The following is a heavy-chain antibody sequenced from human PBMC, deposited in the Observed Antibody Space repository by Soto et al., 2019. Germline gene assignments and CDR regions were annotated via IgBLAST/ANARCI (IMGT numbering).Heavy chain of an antibody. CDR2: MNPNTGNT. CDR1: GYTFTSSD. J-gene: IGHJ5*02. CDR3: ARGSKHCSGGSCYSDWFAP. D-gene: IGHD2-15*01. V-gene: IGHV1-8*01. Sequence: QVQLVQSGAAVTKPGASVRVSCKASGYTFTSSDDYLVRQATGQGLELMGWMNPNTGNTGYAQKFKGRVTMTRNTSISTAYMELRSLRSEDTAVYYCARGSKHCSGGSCYSDWFAPWGQGTPVTVSS.